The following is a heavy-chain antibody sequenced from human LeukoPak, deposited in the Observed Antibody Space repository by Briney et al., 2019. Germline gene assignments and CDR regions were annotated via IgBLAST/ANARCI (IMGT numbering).Heavy chain of an antibody. CDR1: GFTFSSYG. V-gene: IGHV3-30*18. Sequence: GRSLRLSCAASGFTFSSYGMHWVRQAPGKGLEWVAVISYDGSNKYYADSVKGRFTISRDNSKNTLYLQMNSLRAEDTAVYYCAKFGVTSRPREGFDYWGQGTLVTVSS. CDR3: AKFGVTSRPREGFDY. CDR2: ISYDGSNK. D-gene: IGHD3-3*01. J-gene: IGHJ4*02.